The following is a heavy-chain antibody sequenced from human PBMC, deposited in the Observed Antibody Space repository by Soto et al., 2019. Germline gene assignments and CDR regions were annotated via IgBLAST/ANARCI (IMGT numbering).Heavy chain of an antibody. Sequence: SETLSLTCSVSGAVVTSGENYWSWVRQPPGKGLEWLGYIYDSGVTSYTPALKSRVTLSLDRPNNQVSLKLRSVTAADTAVYFCARDLAHGYTGNVWGHGKLVTV. D-gene: IGHD5-18*01. CDR2: IYDSGVT. CDR1: GAVVTSGENY. V-gene: IGHV4-30-4*08. J-gene: IGHJ3*01. CDR3: ARDLAHGYTGNV.